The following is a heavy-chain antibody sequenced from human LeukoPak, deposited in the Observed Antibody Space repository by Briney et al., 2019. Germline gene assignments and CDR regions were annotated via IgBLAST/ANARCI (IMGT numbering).Heavy chain of an antibody. D-gene: IGHD3-16*01. CDR3: ARAGEMITFGDPYNWFDP. Sequence: ASVKVSCKTSGYTFTTYYMHWVRQAPGQGLEWMGIINPSGGSTNYAQRFQGRVTMTRDTSTSTVYMELSSLRSEDTAVYYCARAGEMITFGDPYNWFDPWGQGTLVTVSS. CDR2: INPSGGST. CDR1: GYTFTTYY. V-gene: IGHV1-46*01. J-gene: IGHJ5*02.